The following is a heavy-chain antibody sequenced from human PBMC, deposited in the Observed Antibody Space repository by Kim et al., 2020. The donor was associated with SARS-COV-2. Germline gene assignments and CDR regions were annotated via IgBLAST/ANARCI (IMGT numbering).Heavy chain of an antibody. D-gene: IGHD6-13*01. V-gene: IGHV3-21*01. CDR3: ARVFARAAAHY. CDR2: ISSSSSYI. J-gene: IGHJ4*02. Sequence: GGSLRLSCAASGFTFSSYSMNWVRQAPGKGLEWVSSISSSSSYIYYADSVKGRFTISRDNAKNSLYLQMNSLRAEDTAVYYCARVFARAAAHYWRQETLHTVLS. CDR1: GFTFSSYS.